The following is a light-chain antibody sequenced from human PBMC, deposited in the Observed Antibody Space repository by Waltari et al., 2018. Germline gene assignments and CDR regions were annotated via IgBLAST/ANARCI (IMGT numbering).Light chain of an antibody. V-gene: IGLV2-14*01. CDR1: SCDVGGYNF. CDR2: EVS. J-gene: IGLJ1*01. Sequence: QSALTQPASVSGSPGQSITISCTGTSCDVGGYNFVSWYQPHPGKAPKLMIYEVSNRPSGVSNRFSGSKSGNTASLTISGLQAEDEADYYCSSYTSSSLYVFGTGTKVTVL. CDR3: SSYTSSSLYV.